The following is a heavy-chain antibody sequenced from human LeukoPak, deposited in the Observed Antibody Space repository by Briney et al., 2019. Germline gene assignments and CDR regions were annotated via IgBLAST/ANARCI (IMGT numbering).Heavy chain of an antibody. Sequence: GGSLRLSCAASRFTFSTYWMTWVRQAPGKGLEWVANIDQGGSETYYVDSVKGRFTISRDNSESTLFLQMNSLRTDDTSVCFCAKYAYNWNAPDGFDMWGQGTMVIVSS. D-gene: IGHD1-1*01. CDR2: IDQGGSET. CDR3: AKYAYNWNAPDGFDM. J-gene: IGHJ3*02. V-gene: IGHV3-7*01. CDR1: RFTFSTYW.